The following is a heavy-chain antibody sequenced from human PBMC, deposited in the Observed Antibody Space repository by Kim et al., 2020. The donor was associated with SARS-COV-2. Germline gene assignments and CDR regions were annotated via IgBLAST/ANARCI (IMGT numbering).Heavy chain of an antibody. CDR3: ARGRMAARIRNWFDP. V-gene: IGHV1-2*02. D-gene: IGHD6-6*01. CDR2: INPNNGGT. J-gene: IGHJ5*02. CDR1: GNSFTGYY. Sequence: ASVKVSCKASGNSFTGYYLHWVRQAPGQGLEWMGWINPNNGGTDYAQIFQGRFTLTRDTSLSTAYMELSRLRSDDTAVYYCARGRMAARIRNWFDPCGQGTLVTVSS.